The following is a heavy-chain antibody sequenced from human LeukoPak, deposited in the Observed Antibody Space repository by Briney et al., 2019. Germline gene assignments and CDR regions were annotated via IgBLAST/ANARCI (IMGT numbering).Heavy chain of an antibody. CDR3: TKRVKYGGTWDHYAD. Sequence: GGSLRLSCVASGFTLDNYRMSWVRPAPERGVEWVSTVNADGGNTYYAGSVKGRFTISRDNSKSTLILQMNSLRVEDTALYYCTKRVKYGGTWDHYADWGQGTLVTVSS. CDR2: VNADGGNT. J-gene: IGHJ4*02. V-gene: IGHV3-23*01. CDR1: GFTLDNYR. D-gene: IGHD2-2*01.